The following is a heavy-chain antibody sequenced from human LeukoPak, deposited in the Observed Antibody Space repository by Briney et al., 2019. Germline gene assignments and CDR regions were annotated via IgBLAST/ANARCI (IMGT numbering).Heavy chain of an antibody. CDR3: ARDIYCSGGSCYYYYGMDV. J-gene: IGHJ6*02. CDR2: ISAYNGNT. V-gene: IGHV1-18*01. D-gene: IGHD2-15*01. Sequence: GASVKVSCKASGYTFTSYGISWVRQAPGQGLEWMGWISAYNGNTNYAQKLQGRVTMTTDTSTSTAYLELRSLRSDDTAVYYCARDIYCSGGSCYYYYGMDVWGQGTTVTVSS. CDR1: GYTFTSYG.